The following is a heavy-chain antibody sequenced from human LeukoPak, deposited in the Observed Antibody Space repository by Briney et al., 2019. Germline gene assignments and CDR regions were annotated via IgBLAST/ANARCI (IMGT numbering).Heavy chain of an antibody. CDR2: LYSSGST. J-gene: IGHJ4*02. D-gene: IGHD6-19*01. V-gene: IGHV4-4*07. CDR1: GGSISSYY. CDR3: AAFRQWLVILDY. Sequence: SETLSLTCTVSGGSISSYYWSWIRQPAGKGLEWIGRLYSSGSTNYNPSLKSRVTMSLDTSKNQFSLKLSSVTAADTAVYYCAAFRQWLVILDYWGQGTLVTVSS.